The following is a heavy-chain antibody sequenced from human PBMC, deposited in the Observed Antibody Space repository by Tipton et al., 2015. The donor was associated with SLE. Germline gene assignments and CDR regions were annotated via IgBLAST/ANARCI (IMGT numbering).Heavy chain of an antibody. J-gene: IGHJ4*02. V-gene: IGHV4-61*02. D-gene: IGHD4-17*01. CDR2: IYTSGST. CDR1: GGSTSSGSYY. CDR3: ARESGYGDYVGYFDY. Sequence: TLSLTCTVSGGSTSSGSYYWSWIRQPAGKGLEWIGRIYTSGSTNYNPSLKSRVTISVDTSKNQFSLKLSSVTAADTAVYYCARESGYGDYVGYFDYWGQGTLVTVSS.